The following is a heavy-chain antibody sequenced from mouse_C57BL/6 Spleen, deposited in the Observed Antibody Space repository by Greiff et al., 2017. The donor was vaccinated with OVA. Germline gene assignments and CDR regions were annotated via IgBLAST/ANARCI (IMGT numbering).Heavy chain of an antibody. V-gene: IGHV2-2*01. CDR3: ARPFTTVVANYYAMDY. Sequence: VKLQESGPGLVQPSQSLSITCTVSGFSLTSYGVHWVRQSPGKGLEWLGVIWSGGSTDYNAAFITRLSIRKDNSKSQVYFKMNSLQADDTAIYYGARPFTTVVANYYAMDYWGQGTSVTVSS. CDR1: GFSLTSYG. D-gene: IGHD1-1*01. CDR2: IWSGGST. J-gene: IGHJ4*01.